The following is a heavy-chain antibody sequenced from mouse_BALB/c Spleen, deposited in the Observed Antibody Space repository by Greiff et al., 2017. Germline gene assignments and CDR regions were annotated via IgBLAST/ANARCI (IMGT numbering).Heavy chain of an antibody. J-gene: IGHJ2*01. V-gene: IGHV5-17*02. CDR2: ISSGSSTI. CDR1: GFTFSSFG. CDR3: ARRGTGTGYYFDY. D-gene: IGHD4-1*01. Sequence: EVKVVESGGGLVQPGGSRKLSCAASGFTFSSFGMHWVRQAPEKGLEWVAYISSGSSTIYYADTVKGRFTISRDNPKNTLFLQMTSLRSEDTAMYYCARRGTGTGYYFDYWGQGTTLTVSS.